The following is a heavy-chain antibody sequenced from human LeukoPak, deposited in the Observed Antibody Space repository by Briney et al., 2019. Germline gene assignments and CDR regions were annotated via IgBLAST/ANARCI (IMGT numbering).Heavy chain of an antibody. Sequence: GGSLRLSCAASGFTFSSYAMHWVRQAPGKGLEWVAVISYDGSNKYYADSVKGRFTISRDNSKNTLYLQMNSLRAEDKAVYYYARDAKIAVGYYFYYWGQGTLVTVSS. J-gene: IGHJ4*02. CDR3: ARDAKIAVGYYFYY. CDR2: ISYDGSNK. V-gene: IGHV3-30-3*01. CDR1: GFTFSSYA. D-gene: IGHD6-19*01.